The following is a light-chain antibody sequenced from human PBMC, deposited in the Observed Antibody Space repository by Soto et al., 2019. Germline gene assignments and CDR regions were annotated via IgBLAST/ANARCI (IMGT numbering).Light chain of an antibody. CDR1: QSISTW. Sequence: DIRMTQSPSTLSASVGDRVTIPCRASQSISTWLAWYQQKPGKAPKLLIYKASILQTGVPSRFSGSGSGTEFTLTISSLQPDDFATYYCQHYNTYSWTFGQGTKVEMK. CDR2: KAS. V-gene: IGKV1-5*03. J-gene: IGKJ1*01. CDR3: QHYNTYSWT.